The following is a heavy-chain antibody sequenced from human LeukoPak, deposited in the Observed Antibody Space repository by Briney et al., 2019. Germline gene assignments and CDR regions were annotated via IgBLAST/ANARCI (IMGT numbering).Heavy chain of an antibody. CDR3: ARTSLRYFDWLFRGNCDY. CDR2: ISSSSSTI. D-gene: IGHD3-9*01. Sequence: GGSLRLSCAASGFTFSSYSMNWVRQAPGKGLEWVSYISSSSSTIYYADSVKGRFTISRDNAKNSLYLQMNSLRAEDTAVYYCARTSLRYFDWLFRGNCDYWGQGTLVTVSS. J-gene: IGHJ4*02. CDR1: GFTFSSYS. V-gene: IGHV3-48*01.